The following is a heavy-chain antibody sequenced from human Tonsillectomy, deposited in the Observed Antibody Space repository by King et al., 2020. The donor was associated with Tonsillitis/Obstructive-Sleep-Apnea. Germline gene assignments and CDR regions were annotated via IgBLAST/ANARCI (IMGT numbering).Heavy chain of an antibody. Sequence: TLKESGPVLVKPTETLTLTCTVSGFSLSNAIMCVSLIRQPPGKALEWLANIFSYDEKSYSTSLKSRLTISKDTSKSQVVLTMPNMDPVDTATYYCARISCTLEWLYNYFDSWGQGTLVTVSS. CDR1: GFSLSNAIMC. CDR3: ARISCTLEWLYNYFDS. V-gene: IGHV2-26*01. J-gene: IGHJ4*02. CDR2: IFSYDEK. D-gene: IGHD3-3*01.